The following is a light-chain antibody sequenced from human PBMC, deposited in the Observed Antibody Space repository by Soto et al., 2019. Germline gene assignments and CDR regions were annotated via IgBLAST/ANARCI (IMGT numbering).Light chain of an antibody. V-gene: IGLV2-11*01. J-gene: IGLJ1*01. CDR3: CSYAGSYTFYV. CDR2: DVS. Sequence: QSALTQPRSVSGSPGQSVTISCTGTSSDVGCYNYVSWYQQHPGKAPKLMIYDVSNRPSGVPDRFSGSKSGNTASLTISGLQAEDEADYYCCSYAGSYTFYVFGTGTKVTVL. CDR1: SSDVGCYNY.